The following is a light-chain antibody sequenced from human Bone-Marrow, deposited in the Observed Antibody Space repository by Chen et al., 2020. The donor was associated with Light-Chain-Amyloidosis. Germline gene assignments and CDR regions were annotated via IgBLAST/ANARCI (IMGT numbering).Light chain of an antibody. CDR1: QTISSNY. CDR2: GSS. V-gene: IGKV3-20*01. Sequence: IVLTQSPGPLSFSPGAGANLSCRASQTISSNYLTWYQHKFGQAPRLLIYGSSSRATGLPDRLTGSGSGTDFTLTINRLEPEDFAMYYCQQYGTSPLTFGGGTKVEIK. J-gene: IGKJ4*01. CDR3: QQYGTSPLT.